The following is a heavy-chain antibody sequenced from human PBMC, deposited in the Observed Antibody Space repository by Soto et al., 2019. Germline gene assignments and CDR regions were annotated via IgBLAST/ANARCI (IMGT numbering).Heavy chain of an antibody. CDR3: ARDRGAARNWFDP. Sequence: EVQLVESGGGLVKPGGSLRLSCAASGFTFSSYSMNWVRQAPGKGLEWVSSISISSSYIYYADSVKGRFTISRDNAKNSLYLQMNSLRAEDTAVYYCARDRGAARNWFDPWGQGTLVTVSS. V-gene: IGHV3-21*01. CDR2: ISISSSYI. CDR1: GFTFSSYS. D-gene: IGHD6-6*01. J-gene: IGHJ5*02.